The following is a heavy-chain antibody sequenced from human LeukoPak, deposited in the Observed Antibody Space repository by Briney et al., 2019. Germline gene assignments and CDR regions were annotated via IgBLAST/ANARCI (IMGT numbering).Heavy chain of an antibody. V-gene: IGHV4-61*08. CDR3: ARSTFVYCTNGVCYYFDY. Sequence: SETLSLTCSVSGGSVSSGDHYWTWIRQPPGKGLEWIGYIYYSGSTNYNPSLKSRVTISVDTSKNQFSLKLSSVTAADTAVYYCARSTFVYCTNGVCYYFDYWGQGTLVTVSS. CDR2: IYYSGST. CDR1: GGSVSSGDHY. J-gene: IGHJ4*02. D-gene: IGHD2-8*01.